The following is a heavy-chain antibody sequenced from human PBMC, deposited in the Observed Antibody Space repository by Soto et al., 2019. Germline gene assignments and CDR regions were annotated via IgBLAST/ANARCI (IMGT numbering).Heavy chain of an antibody. D-gene: IGHD3-22*01. CDR3: ARHYTPPYYSSGYYLHYFYY. Sequence: GESLKISCKGSGYSFTSYWIGWVRQMPGKGLEWMGIIYPGDSDTRYSPSFQGQVTISADKSISTAYLQWSSLKASDTAMYYCARHYTPPYYSSGYYLHYFYYRGQGTLVTVSS. J-gene: IGHJ4*02. CDR1: GYSFTSYW. V-gene: IGHV5-51*01. CDR2: IYPGDSDT.